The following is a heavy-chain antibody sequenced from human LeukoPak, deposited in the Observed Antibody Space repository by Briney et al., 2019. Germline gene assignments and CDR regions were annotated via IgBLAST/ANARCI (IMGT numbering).Heavy chain of an antibody. CDR2: IYYSGST. CDR3: ARHGHATINDYGDSSPHWYFDL. CDR1: GGSISSGDYY. J-gene: IGHJ2*01. V-gene: IGHV4-30-4*01. D-gene: IGHD4-17*01. Sequence: SQTLSLTCTVSGGSISSGDYYWSWIRQPPGKGLEWIGYIYYSGSTYYNPSLKSRVTISVDTSKNQFSLKLSSVTAADTAVYYCARHGHATINDYGDSSPHWYFDLWGRGTLVTVSS.